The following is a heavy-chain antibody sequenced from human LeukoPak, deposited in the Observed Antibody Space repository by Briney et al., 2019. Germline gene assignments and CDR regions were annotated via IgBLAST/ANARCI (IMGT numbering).Heavy chain of an antibody. V-gene: IGHV4-30-2*01. Sequence: PSQTLSLTCAVSGGSISSGGYSWSWIRQPPGKGLEWIGYIYHSGSTYYNPSLKSRVTIPVDRSKNQFSLKLSSVTAADTAVYYCARGPYYYDSSGYYDYWGQGTLVTVSS. J-gene: IGHJ4*02. CDR1: GGSISSGGYS. D-gene: IGHD3-22*01. CDR3: ARGPYYYDSSGYYDY. CDR2: IYHSGST.